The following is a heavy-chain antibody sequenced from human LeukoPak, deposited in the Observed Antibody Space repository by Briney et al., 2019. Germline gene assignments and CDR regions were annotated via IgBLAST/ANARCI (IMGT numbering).Heavy chain of an antibody. CDR3: ARGFHRYNYDSGAYSVY. CDR1: GFIFTSYS. V-gene: IGHV3-48*01. CDR2: ISSSSSTI. Sequence: GGSLRLSCAASGFIFTSYSMNWVRQAPGKGLEWISYISSSSSTIYYADSVRGRFTIPRGNAKNSLYLQMNSLRAEDTAVYYCARGFHRYNYDSGAYSVYWGQGTLVTVSS. D-gene: IGHD3-22*01. J-gene: IGHJ4*02.